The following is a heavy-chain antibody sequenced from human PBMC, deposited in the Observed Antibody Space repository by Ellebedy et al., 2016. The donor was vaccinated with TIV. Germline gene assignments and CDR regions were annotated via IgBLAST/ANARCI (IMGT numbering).Heavy chain of an antibody. Sequence: PGGSLRLSCAASGFTLTNYDMHWVRQATGKGLEWVSAIGTAGDTYYAGSVKGRCTISRENAKNSLYLQMNTLRAGDTAVYYCARATSGFDFWGQGALVTVSS. CDR3: ARATSGFDF. CDR2: IGTAGDT. J-gene: IGHJ4*02. V-gene: IGHV3-13*01. D-gene: IGHD3-10*01. CDR1: GFTLTNYD.